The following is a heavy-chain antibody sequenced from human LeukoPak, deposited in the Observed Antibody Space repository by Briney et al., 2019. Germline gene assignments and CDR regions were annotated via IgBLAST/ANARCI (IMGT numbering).Heavy chain of an antibody. J-gene: IGHJ4*02. Sequence: SETLSLTCAVYGGSFSGYYWSWIRQPPGKGLEWIGEINHSGSTNYNPSLKSRVTISVDTSKNQFSLKLSSVTAADTAVYYCARADYGDGLDCWGQGTLVTVSS. CDR1: GGSFSGYY. V-gene: IGHV4-34*01. CDR2: INHSGST. D-gene: IGHD4-17*01. CDR3: ARADYGDGLDC.